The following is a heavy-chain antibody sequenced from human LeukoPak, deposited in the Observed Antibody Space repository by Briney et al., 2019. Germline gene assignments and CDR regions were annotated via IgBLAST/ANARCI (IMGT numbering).Heavy chain of an antibody. J-gene: IGHJ4*02. V-gene: IGHV1-24*01. Sequence: ASVKVSCKVSGYTLTELSMHSVRQAPGKGLEWMGGFDPEDGETIYAQKFQGRVTMTEDTSTDTAYMELSSLRSEDTAVYYCATDSRYYGSGRPLDYWGQGTLVTVSS. D-gene: IGHD3-10*01. CDR3: ATDSRYYGSGRPLDY. CDR2: FDPEDGET. CDR1: GYTLTELS.